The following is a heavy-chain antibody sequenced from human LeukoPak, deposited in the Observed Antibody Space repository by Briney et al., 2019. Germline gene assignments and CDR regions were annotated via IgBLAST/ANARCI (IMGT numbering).Heavy chain of an antibody. CDR3: AGGDYYDSSGYYSS. J-gene: IGHJ5*02. V-gene: IGHV4-59*08. CDR1: GGSMSSYY. CDR2: IGYSGTT. D-gene: IGHD3-22*01. Sequence: SETLSLTCTVSGGSMSSYYWSWIRQPPGKGLECIGYIGYSGTTNYNPSLKSRVTMSVDTSKNQFALKLSSVTAADTAVYFCAGGDYYDSSGYYSSWGQGTLVTVSS.